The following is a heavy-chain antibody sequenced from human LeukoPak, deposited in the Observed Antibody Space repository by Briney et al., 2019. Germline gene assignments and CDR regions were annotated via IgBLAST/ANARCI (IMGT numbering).Heavy chain of an antibody. J-gene: IGHJ4*02. D-gene: IGHD3-3*01. Sequence: SETLSLTCTVSGYSISSGYYWGWIRQPPGKGLEWIGSMYHSGSTYYNPSLKSRVTISVDTSKNQFSLKLSSVTAADTAVYYCARDPLSSYDFWSGYHPPTYFDYWGQGTLVTVSS. CDR1: GYSISSGYY. CDR3: ARDPLSSYDFWSGYHPPTYFDY. CDR2: MYHSGST. V-gene: IGHV4-38-2*02.